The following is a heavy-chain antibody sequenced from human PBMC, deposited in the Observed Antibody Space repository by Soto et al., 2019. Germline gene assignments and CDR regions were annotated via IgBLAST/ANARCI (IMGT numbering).Heavy chain of an antibody. Sequence: GASVKVSCKASGYTFTSYDINWVRQATGQGLEWMGWMNPNSGNTGYAQKFQGRVTMTRNTSISTAYMELSSLRSEDTAVYYCASDGRHSSCLFSYYYYYYGMDVWGQGTTVTVSS. J-gene: IGHJ6*02. CDR3: ASDGRHSSCLFSYYYYYYGMDV. CDR1: GYTFTSYD. D-gene: IGHD6-6*01. CDR2: MNPNSGNT. V-gene: IGHV1-8*01.